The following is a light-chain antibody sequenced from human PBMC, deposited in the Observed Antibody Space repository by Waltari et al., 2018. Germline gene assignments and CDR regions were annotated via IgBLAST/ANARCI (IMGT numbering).Light chain of an antibody. CDR1: QSLLYTSNNKNY. Sequence: DVVMTQAPDSLAVSLGERATINCKSSQSLLYTSNNKNYLAWYQQKPGQPPKILIYWASIRETGVPDRFSGSGSGTDFTLTISGLQAEDVASYFCLQYLHTPRTFGQGTKVAIK. V-gene: IGKV4-1*01. CDR2: WAS. J-gene: IGKJ1*01. CDR3: LQYLHTPRT.